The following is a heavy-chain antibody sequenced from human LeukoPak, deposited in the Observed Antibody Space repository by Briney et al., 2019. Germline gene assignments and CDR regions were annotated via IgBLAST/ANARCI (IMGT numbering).Heavy chain of an antibody. Sequence: ASVTVSCTASGYTFTSYAMNWVRQAPGQGLEWMGWINTNTGNPTYAQGFTGRFVFSLDTSVSTAYLQICSLKAEDTAVYYCARDDSSGWWPQNWSDPWGQGTLVTVSS. CDR2: INTNTGNP. D-gene: IGHD6-19*01. V-gene: IGHV7-4-1*01. CDR3: ARDDSSGWWPQNWSDP. CDR1: GYTFTSYA. J-gene: IGHJ5*02.